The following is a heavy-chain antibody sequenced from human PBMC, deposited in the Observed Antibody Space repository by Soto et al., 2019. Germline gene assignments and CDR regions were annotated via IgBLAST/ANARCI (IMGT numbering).Heavy chain of an antibody. CDR1: GYIFTSYG. CDR2: ISAYNGNT. Sequence: GASVKVSCKASGYIFTSYGISWVRQAPGQGLEWMGWISAYNGNTNYAQKFQGRVTMTTDTSTSTAYMELRSLRSDDTAVYYCARDRRTMLGPDAFDIWGQGTMVTVSS. J-gene: IGHJ3*02. CDR3: ARDRRTMLGPDAFDI. D-gene: IGHD3-10*02. V-gene: IGHV1-18*01.